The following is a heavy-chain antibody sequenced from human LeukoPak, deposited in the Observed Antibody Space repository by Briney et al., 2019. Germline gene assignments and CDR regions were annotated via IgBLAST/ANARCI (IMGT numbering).Heavy chain of an antibody. J-gene: IGHJ5*02. CDR1: GFTFSSYA. CDR3: TKEDPRFDP. Sequence: GGSLRLSCAASGFTFSSYAMSWVRQAPGKGLEWLSAISGSGASTHYADSVRGRFTISRDNSKSTLYLQMNSLRADDTAVYYCTKEDPRFDPWGQGTLVTASS. V-gene: IGHV3-23*01. CDR2: ISGSGAST.